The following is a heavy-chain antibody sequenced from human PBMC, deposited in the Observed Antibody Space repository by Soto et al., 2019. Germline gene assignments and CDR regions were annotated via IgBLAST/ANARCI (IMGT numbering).Heavy chain of an antibody. D-gene: IGHD3-10*01. Sequence: QLVESGGGLVKPGGSLRLSCEASGFIFSDFYMAWIRQAPGKGLEWVSYISSDGDSTYADSVKGRFTISRDNAKNSLYLQMNSLRVEDTAVYYCVRDRDRRWVDPWGQGTLVTVSS. CDR2: ISSDGDST. CDR3: VRDRDRRWVDP. V-gene: IGHV3-11*01. J-gene: IGHJ5*02. CDR1: GFIFSDFY.